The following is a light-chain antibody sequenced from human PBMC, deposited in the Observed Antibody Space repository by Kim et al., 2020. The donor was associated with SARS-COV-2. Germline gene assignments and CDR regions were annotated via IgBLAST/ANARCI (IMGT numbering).Light chain of an antibody. V-gene: IGLV3-1*01. CDR3: QAWDSSTVV. Sequence: SYELTQPPSVSVSPGQTASITCSGDELGDKYVCWYQQRPGQSPVLVIYQHNRRPSGIPQRFSGSNSGNTATLTISGTQAMDEADYYCQAWDSSTVVFGGG. CDR1: ELGDKY. CDR2: QHN. J-gene: IGLJ2*01.